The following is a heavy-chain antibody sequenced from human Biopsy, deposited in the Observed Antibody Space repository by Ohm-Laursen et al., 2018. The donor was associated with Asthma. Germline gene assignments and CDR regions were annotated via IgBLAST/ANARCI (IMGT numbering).Heavy chain of an antibody. V-gene: IGHV4-59*01. D-gene: IGHD2-21*02. CDR3: ARGVDRVTGLLDHFDS. J-gene: IGHJ4*02. CDR1: GGSIGIYY. Sequence: GTLSLTCIVSGGSIGIYYWGWIRQPPGKGLEYIGYTHYSGTTNTDPSLTGRVTMSVDTSKNQFSLKVTSVTAADTAVYYCARGVDRVTGLLDHFDSWGQVTLVTVSS. CDR2: THYSGTT.